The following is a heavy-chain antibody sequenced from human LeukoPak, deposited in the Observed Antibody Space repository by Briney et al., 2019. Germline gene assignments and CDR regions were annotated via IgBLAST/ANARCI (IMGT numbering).Heavy chain of an antibody. J-gene: IGHJ4*02. Sequence: SETLSFTCTVSGGSISSYYWSWIRQPPGKGLEWIGYIYYSGSTNYNPSLKSRVTISVDTSKNQFSLKLSSVTAADTAVYYCARLRGYYDSSGHLDYWGQGTLVTVSS. CDR1: GGSISSYY. CDR3: ARLRGYYDSSGHLDY. CDR2: IYYSGST. V-gene: IGHV4-59*08. D-gene: IGHD3-22*01.